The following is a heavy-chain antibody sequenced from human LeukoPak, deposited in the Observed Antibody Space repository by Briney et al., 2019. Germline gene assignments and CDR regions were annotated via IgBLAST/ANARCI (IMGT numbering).Heavy chain of an antibody. CDR1: GFSFSSFR. CDR2: IDVVSDNI. CDR3: TRESYWGAGDKGFDD. V-gene: IGHV3-48*02. Sequence: PGGSLRLSCAASGFSFSSFRLNWVRQAQGKGLEWVSYIDVVSDNIYYTDSVKGRFTISRDNAKNSLYLQMNSLRDEETAVYYCTRESYWGAGDKGFDDWGQGTLVTVSS. D-gene: IGHD7-27*01. J-gene: IGHJ4*02.